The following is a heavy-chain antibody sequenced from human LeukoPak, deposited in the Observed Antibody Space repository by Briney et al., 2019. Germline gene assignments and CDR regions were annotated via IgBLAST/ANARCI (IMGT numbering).Heavy chain of an antibody. J-gene: IGHJ4*02. CDR2: IYWDDDK. CDR3: AHRGFYYDSSGYYYPYFDY. Sequence: SGPTLVKPTQTLTLTCTFSGFSLTTSGVGVGWIRQPPGKALEWLALIYWDDDKRYRPPLKSRLTITKGTSKNQVVLTMTNMDPVDTATYYCAHRGFYYDSSGYYYPYFDYWGQGTLVTVSS. V-gene: IGHV2-5*02. D-gene: IGHD3-22*01. CDR1: GFSLTTSGVG.